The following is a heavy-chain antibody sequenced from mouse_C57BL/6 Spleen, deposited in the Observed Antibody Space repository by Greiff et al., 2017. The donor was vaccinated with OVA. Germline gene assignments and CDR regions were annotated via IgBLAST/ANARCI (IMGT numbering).Heavy chain of an antibody. D-gene: IGHD2-4*01. CDR1: GYTFTSYW. CDR3: AAPYYDYDWFAY. Sequence: QVQMQQPGAELVKPGASVKLSCKASGYTFTSYWMHWVKQRPGQGLEWIGMIHPNSGSTNYNEKFKSKATLTVDKSSSTAYMQLSSLTSEDSAVYYCAAPYYDYDWFAYWGKGTLVTVSA. CDR2: IHPNSGST. V-gene: IGHV1-64*01. J-gene: IGHJ3*01.